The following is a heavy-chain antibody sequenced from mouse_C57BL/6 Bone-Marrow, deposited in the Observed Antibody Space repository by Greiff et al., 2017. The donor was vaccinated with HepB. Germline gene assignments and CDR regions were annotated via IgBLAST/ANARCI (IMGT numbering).Heavy chain of an antibody. V-gene: IGHV1-80*01. CDR3: TRSLLYGAMDY. CDR1: GYAFSSYW. D-gene: IGHD1-1*01. J-gene: IGHJ4*01. CDR2: IYPGDGDT. Sequence: VQLQESGAELVKPGASVKISCKASGYAFSSYWMNWVKQRPGKGLEWIGQIYPGDGDTNYNGKFKGKATLTADKSSSTAYMQLSSLTSEDSAVYFCTRSLLYGAMDYWGQGTSVTVSA.